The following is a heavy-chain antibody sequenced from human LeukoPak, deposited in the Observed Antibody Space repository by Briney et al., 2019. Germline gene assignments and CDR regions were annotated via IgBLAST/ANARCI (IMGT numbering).Heavy chain of an antibody. D-gene: IGHD3-16*02. CDR2: IYYSGST. Sequence: SETLSLTCTVSGGSISRYYWSWIRQPPGKGLEWIGYIYYSGSTNYNPSLKSRVTISVDTSKNQFSLKLSSVTAADTAVYYCARGGTDDYVWGSYRKGYYYYYMDVWGKGTTVTVSS. V-gene: IGHV4-59*01. J-gene: IGHJ6*03. CDR3: ARGGTDDYVWGSYRKGYYYYYMDV. CDR1: GGSISRYY.